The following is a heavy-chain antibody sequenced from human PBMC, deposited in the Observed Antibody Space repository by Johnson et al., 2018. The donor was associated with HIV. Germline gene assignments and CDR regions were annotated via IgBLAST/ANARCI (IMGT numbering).Heavy chain of an antibody. CDR2: IKQDGSEK. D-gene: IGHD3-3*01. CDR1: GFTFSSYW. J-gene: IGHJ3*02. Sequence: VQLVESGGGVVQPGGSLRLSCAASGFTFSSYWMSWVRQAPGKGLEWVANIKQDGSEKYYVGSVKGRFTISRDNAKNSLYLQMNSLRAEDTAVYYCAREDVFGPYDALDIWGQGTMVTVSS. CDR3: AREDVFGPYDALDI. V-gene: IGHV3-7*03.